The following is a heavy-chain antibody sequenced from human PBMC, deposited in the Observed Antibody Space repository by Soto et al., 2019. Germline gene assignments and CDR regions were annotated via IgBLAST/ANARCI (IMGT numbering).Heavy chain of an antibody. Sequence: SETLSLTCTVSGGSISSSSYYWGWIRQPPGKGLEWIGSIYYSGSTYYNPSLKSRVTISVDTSKNQFSLKLSSVTAADTAVYYCAGPLGYYYDSSGYYTWGQGTLVTVSS. J-gene: IGHJ4*02. CDR2: IYYSGST. CDR1: GGSISSSSYY. D-gene: IGHD3-22*01. CDR3: AGPLGYYYDSSGYYT. V-gene: IGHV4-39*01.